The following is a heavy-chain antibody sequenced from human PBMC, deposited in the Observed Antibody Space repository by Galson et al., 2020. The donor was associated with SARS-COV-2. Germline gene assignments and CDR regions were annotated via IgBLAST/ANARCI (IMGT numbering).Heavy chain of an antibody. Sequence: SQTLSLTCTVSGGSINSSSYYWGWIRQPPGKGLEWIGSIYYSGSTYYNPSLKSRLTMSVDTSKNQFSLKLSSVTAADTAVYYCARDFLHDYTYWFDPWGQGSQVIVSS. V-gene: IGHV4-39*07. CDR2: IYYSGST. D-gene: IGHD4-4*01. CDR3: ARDFLHDYTYWFDP. J-gene: IGHJ5*02. CDR1: GGSINSSSYY.